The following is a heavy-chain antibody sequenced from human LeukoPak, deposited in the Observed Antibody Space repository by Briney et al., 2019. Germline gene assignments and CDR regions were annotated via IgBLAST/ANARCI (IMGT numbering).Heavy chain of an antibody. CDR2: IYSGGST. CDR1: GFTVSSNY. J-gene: IGHJ4*02. D-gene: IGHD4-17*01. Sequence: GGSLRLSCAASGFTVSSNYMSWVRQAPGKGLEWVSVIYSGGSTYYADSVKGRFTISRDNSKNTLYLQMNSLRAEDTAVYYCAKHLDDYGDYPPYYFDYWGQGTLVTASS. V-gene: IGHV3-53*01. CDR3: AKHLDDYGDYPPYYFDY.